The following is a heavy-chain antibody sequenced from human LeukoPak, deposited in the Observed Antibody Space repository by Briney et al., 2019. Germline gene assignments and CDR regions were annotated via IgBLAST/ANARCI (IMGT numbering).Heavy chain of an antibody. V-gene: IGHV3-21*01. CDR3: ARGAYGDYSFDY. Sequence: GGSLRLSCAASGFTFSSYEMNWVRQAPGKGLEWVSSISSSSSYIYYADSVKGRFTISRDNAKNSLYLQMNSLRAEDTAVYYCARGAYGDYSFDYWGQGTLVTVSS. CDR2: ISSSSSYI. CDR1: GFTFSSYE. D-gene: IGHD4-17*01. J-gene: IGHJ4*02.